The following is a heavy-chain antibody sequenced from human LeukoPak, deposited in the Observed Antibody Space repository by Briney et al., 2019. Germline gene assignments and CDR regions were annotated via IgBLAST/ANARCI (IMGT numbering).Heavy chain of an antibody. CDR2: INYSGST. V-gene: IGHV4-59*12. D-gene: IGHD2-15*01. J-gene: IGHJ6*02. CDR3: ARVLPDYGLDV. Sequence: SETLSLTCTVSGGSISSYYWSWIRQHPGKGLEWIGNINYSGSTYYNPSLKSRATISVDTSRNQFSLKVSSVTAADTAVYHCARVLPDYGLDVWGQGTTVTVSS. CDR1: GGSISSYY.